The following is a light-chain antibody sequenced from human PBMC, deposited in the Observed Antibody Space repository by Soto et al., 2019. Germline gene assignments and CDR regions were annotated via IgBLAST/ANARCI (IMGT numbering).Light chain of an antibody. CDR3: QQNNEWPLT. Sequence: EIVMTQSPATLSVSPGERATLSCRASQSVSNNLAWYQQKPGQAPRLLIYHASTGATGIPARFSGSESGTELTLTISSVQSEDFAVYYCQQNNEWPLTFGGGTKVEIK. CDR2: HAS. J-gene: IGKJ4*01. CDR1: QSVSNN. V-gene: IGKV3-15*01.